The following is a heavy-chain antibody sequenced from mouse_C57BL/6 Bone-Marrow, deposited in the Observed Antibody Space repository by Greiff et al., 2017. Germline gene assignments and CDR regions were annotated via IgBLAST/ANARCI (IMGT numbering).Heavy chain of an antibody. Sequence: VQLQQSGAELVRPGASVKLSCTASGFTFKDYYIHWVKQRPEQGLEWIGWIDPEIGDTEYASKFQGKATITSDTSSNTAYLQLSSLTSEDTAVYYCASFDGNDFDFWGQGTPLTVAS. CDR2: IDPEIGDT. V-gene: IGHV14-4*01. J-gene: IGHJ2*01. CDR3: ASFDGNDFDF. D-gene: IGHD2-1*01. CDR1: GFTFKDYY.